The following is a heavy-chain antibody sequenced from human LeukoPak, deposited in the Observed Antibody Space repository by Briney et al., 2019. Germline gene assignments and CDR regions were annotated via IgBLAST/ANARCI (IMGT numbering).Heavy chain of an antibody. CDR1: GYTLTELS. V-gene: IGHV1-24*01. CDR3: ATAGAAKYDFWSGPTH. Sequence: VASVKVSCKVSGYTLTELSMHWVRQAPGKGLEWMGGFDPEDGETIYAQKFQGRVTMTEDTSTDTAYMELSSLRSEDTAVYYCATAGAAKYDFWSGPTHWGQGTLVTVSS. J-gene: IGHJ4*02. CDR2: FDPEDGET. D-gene: IGHD3-3*01.